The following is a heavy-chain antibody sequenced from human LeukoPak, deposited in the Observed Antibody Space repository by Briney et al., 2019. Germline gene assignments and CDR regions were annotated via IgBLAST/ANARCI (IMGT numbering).Heavy chain of an antibody. Sequence: SATLSLTCPVSGGSISSYYWSWIRQSPVRGLEWLGYIFPSGSAFYNPSLESRVTISLDTSENQFSLRLSSVTAADTAVYYCARRNHYFYYMDVWGKGTTVTVSS. CDR1: GGSISSYY. V-gene: IGHV4-4*09. CDR2: IFPSGSA. CDR3: ARRNHYFYYMDV. J-gene: IGHJ6*03.